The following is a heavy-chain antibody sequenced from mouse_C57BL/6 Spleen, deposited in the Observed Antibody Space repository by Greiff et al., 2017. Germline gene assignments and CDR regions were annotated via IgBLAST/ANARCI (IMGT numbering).Heavy chain of an antibody. CDR2: ISDGGSYT. Sequence: EVMLVESGGGLVKPGGSLKLSCAASGFTFSSYAMSWVRQTPEKRLEWVATISDGGSYTYYPDNVKGRFTISRDNAKNNLYLQMSHLKSEDTAMYYCARGELGRPFDYWGQGTTLTVSS. V-gene: IGHV5-4*03. D-gene: IGHD4-1*01. J-gene: IGHJ2*01. CDR3: ARGELGRPFDY. CDR1: GFTFSSYA.